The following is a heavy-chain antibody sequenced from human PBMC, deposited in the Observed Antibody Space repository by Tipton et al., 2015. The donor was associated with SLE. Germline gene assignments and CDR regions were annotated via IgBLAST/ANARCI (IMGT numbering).Heavy chain of an antibody. CDR1: GFTFSSYW. CDR3: ARDVIRGAFDI. CDR2: IKPDGSEK. Sequence: SLRLSCAASGFTFSSYWMSWVRQAPGKGLEWVANIKPDGSEKYYVDSVKGRFTISRDNAKNSLYLQMNSLRAEDTAVYYCARDVIRGAFDIWGQGTMVTVSS. D-gene: IGHD2-21*01. V-gene: IGHV3-7*01. J-gene: IGHJ3*02.